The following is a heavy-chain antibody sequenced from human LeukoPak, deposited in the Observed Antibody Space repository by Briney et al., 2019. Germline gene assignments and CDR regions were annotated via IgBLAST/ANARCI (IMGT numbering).Heavy chain of an antibody. Sequence: ASVKVSCKASGYTFTSYGISWVRQAPGQGLEWMGWISAYNGNTNYAQKLQGRVTMTTDTSTSTAYMELRSLRSDDTAVYYCAGSLGFCTSNVCYLKYWGQGTLVTVSS. CDR1: GYTFTSYG. CDR2: ISAYNGNT. V-gene: IGHV1-18*01. J-gene: IGHJ4*02. CDR3: AGSLGFCTSNVCYLKY. D-gene: IGHD2-8*01.